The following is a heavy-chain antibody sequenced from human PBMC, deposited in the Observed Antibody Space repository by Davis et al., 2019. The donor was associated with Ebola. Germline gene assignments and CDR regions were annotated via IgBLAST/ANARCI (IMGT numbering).Heavy chain of an antibody. CDR1: GGSFSGYY. Sequence: PSETLSLTCAVYGGSFSGYYWSWIRQPPGKGLEWIGEINHSGSTNYNPSLKSRVTISVDTSKNQFSLKLSSVTAADTAVYYCARHGIANLYYYYGMDVWGQGTTVTVSS. V-gene: IGHV4-34*01. CDR3: ARHGIANLYYYYGMDV. J-gene: IGHJ6*02. CDR2: INHSGST. D-gene: IGHD6-13*01.